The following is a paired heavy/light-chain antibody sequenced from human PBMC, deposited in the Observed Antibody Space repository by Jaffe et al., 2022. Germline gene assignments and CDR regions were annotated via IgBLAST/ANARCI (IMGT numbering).Heavy chain of an antibody. CDR2: IYYSGST. V-gene: IGHV4-39*01. CDR1: GGSISSSSYY. CDR3: ASNPVSGVVVAATLIHAFDI. J-gene: IGHJ3*02. D-gene: IGHD2-15*01. Sequence: QLQLQESGPGLVKPSETLSLTCTVSGGSISSSSYYWGWIRQPPGKGLEWIGSIYYSGSTYYNPSLKSRVTISVDTSKNQFSLKLSSVTAADTAVYYCASNPVSGVVVAATLIHAFDIWGQGTMVTVSS.
Light chain of an antibody. CDR2: AAS. Sequence: AIRMTQSPSSFSASTGDRVTITCRASQGISSYLAWYQQKPGKAPKLLIYAASTLQSGVPSRFSGSGSGTDFTLTISCLQSEDFATYYCQQYYSYPPLTFGGGTKVEIK. CDR1: QGISSY. J-gene: IGKJ4*01. CDR3: QQYYSYPPLT. V-gene: IGKV1-8*01.